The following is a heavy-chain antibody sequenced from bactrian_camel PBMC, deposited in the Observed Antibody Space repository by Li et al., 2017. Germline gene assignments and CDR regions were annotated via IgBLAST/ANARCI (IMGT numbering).Heavy chain of an antibody. V-gene: IGHV3S1*01. J-gene: IGHJ4*01. D-gene: IGHD6*01. CDR3: AKVPNTGSWWEYDY. CDR2: IGSGGDAP. CDR1: TYTTSSNC. Sequence: HVQLVESGGGSVQAGGSLRLSCTTSTYTTSSNCIGWFRQAPGKQREGVATIGSGGDAPSYADSVKGRFTISQDSAKNTVYLQLDSLKTEDTAKYYCAKVPNTGSWWEYDYWGQGTQVTVS.